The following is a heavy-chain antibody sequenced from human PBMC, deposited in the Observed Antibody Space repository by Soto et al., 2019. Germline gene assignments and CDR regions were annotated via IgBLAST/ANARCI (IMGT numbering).Heavy chain of an antibody. D-gene: IGHD2-15*01. V-gene: IGHV3-30*18. J-gene: IGHJ6*02. CDR1: GFTFSRYG. Sequence: QVQLVESGGGVVQPGRSLRLSCAASGFTFSRYGMHWVRQAPGKGLEWVAVISFDGSNKYYVESVKGRFTISRDNAKNTLYLQMNSLRAEDTAVYYCAKTPQYGSAYYNYYYGMDVWGQGTTVTVSS. CDR3: AKTPQYGSAYYNYYYGMDV. CDR2: ISFDGSNK.